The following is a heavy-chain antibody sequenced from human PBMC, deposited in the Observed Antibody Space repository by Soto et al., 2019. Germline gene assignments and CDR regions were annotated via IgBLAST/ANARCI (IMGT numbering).Heavy chain of an antibody. D-gene: IGHD6-13*01. CDR1: GYSFSSYW. Sequence: GESLKISCKCSGYSFSSYWIGWVRQMPGKGLEGMGIINLGDSDTRYSPSLQGQVTISADKSISTAYLQWSSLKASDTAMYYCARPSIAAAGMSSYYGLDVWGQGTTVTSP. CDR2: INLGDSDT. V-gene: IGHV5-51*01. CDR3: ARPSIAAAGMSSYYGLDV. J-gene: IGHJ6*02.